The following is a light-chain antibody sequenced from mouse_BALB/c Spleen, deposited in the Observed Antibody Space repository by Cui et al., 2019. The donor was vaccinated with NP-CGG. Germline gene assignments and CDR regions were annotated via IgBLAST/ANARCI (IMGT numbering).Light chain of an antibody. V-gene: IGLV1*01. CDR2: GTN. CDR1: TGAVTTSNY. J-gene: IGLJ1*01. CDR3: ALWYSNHWV. Sequence: PFVTKESAPTTSPGETVTLTCRSSTGAVTTSNYANWVQEKPDHLFTGLIGGTNNRAPGVPAKFSGSLIGDKAALTITGAQTEDEAIYFCALWYSNHWVFGGGTKLTVL.